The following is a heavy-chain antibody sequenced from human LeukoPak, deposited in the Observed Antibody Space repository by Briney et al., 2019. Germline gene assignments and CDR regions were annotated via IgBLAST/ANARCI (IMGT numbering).Heavy chain of an antibody. J-gene: IGHJ4*02. CDR3: ARANGYCSSTSCYGSFDY. CDR2: INPNSGGT. V-gene: IGHV1-2*02. Sequence: ASVKVSCKASGYTFTGYYMHWVRQAPGQGLEWMGWINPNSGGTNYAQKFQGRVTMTRDTSISTAYMELSRLRSDDTAVYYCARANGYCSSTSCYGSFDYWGQGTLVTVSS. CDR1: GYTFTGYY. D-gene: IGHD2-2*03.